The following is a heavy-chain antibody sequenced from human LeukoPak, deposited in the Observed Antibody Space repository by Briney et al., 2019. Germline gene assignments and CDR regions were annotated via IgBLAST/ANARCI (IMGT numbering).Heavy chain of an antibody. J-gene: IGHJ4*02. Sequence: GGSLRLSCAASGFTFSSYEMNWVRQAPGKGLEWVAAISGSGITYYADSVKGRFTISRDNSKNTLYLQMNSLRAEDTAVYYCANSAGGFDYWGQGTLVTVSS. CDR3: ANSAGGFDY. CDR2: ISGSGIT. CDR1: GFTFSSYE. D-gene: IGHD2-15*01. V-gene: IGHV3-23*01.